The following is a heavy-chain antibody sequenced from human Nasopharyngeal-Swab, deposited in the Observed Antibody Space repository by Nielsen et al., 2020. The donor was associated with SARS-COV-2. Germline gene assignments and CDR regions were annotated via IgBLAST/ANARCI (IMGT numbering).Heavy chain of an antibody. CDR1: GFTFSDYY. CDR3: ARGDRIAVAGTFSLTDYYYGMDV. V-gene: IGHV3-11*05. J-gene: IGHJ6*02. CDR2: ISSSSSYT. D-gene: IGHD6-19*01. Sequence: GESLKISCAASGFTFSDYYMSWIRQAPGKGLEWVSCISSSSSYTNYADSVKGRFTISRDNAKNSLYLQMNSLRAEDTAVYYCARGDRIAVAGTFSLTDYYYGMDVWGQGTTVTVSS.